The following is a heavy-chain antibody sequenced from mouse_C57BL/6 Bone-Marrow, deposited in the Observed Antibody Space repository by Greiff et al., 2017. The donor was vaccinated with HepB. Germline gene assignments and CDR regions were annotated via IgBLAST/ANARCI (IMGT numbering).Heavy chain of an antibody. J-gene: IGHJ2*01. CDR1: GFNIKDDY. V-gene: IGHV14-4*01. CDR2: IDPENGDT. Sequence: EVQLQQSGAELVRPGASVKLSCTASGFNIKDDYMHWVKQRPEQGLEWIGWIDPENGDTEYASKFQGKATITADTSSNTAYLQLSSLTSEDTAVYYCATDYGNYWDQGTTLTVSS. CDR3: ATDYGNY. D-gene: IGHD2-1*01.